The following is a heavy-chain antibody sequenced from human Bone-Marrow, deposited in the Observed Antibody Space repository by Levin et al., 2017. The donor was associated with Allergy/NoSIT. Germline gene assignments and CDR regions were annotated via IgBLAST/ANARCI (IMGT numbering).Heavy chain of an antibody. J-gene: IGHJ4*02. D-gene: IGHD3-22*01. V-gene: IGHV3-23*01. CDR1: GFTFSSYS. CDR2: ISGSGGST. Sequence: GGSLRLSCVASGFTFSSYSMMWVRQAPGKGLEWVSFISGSGGSTNYADFVKGRVTISRDNFKNTLYLQMNSLRAEDTAVYYCVKRDYYESSGYNDHWGQGTLVTVTS. CDR3: VKRDYYESSGYNDH.